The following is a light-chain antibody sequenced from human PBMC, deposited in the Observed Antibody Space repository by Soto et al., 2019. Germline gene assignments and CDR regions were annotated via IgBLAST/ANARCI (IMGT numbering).Light chain of an antibody. CDR2: EVS. J-gene: IGLJ3*02. V-gene: IGLV2-14*01. Sequence: QTALPQRASVSGSPGQSIPISCTGSRSEVGTYKYVSWYQQHPGEAPKLMIYEVSNRPSGVSDRFSGSKSGNTASLSISGLEAEDEADSYCGSYTTSPIWVFGGGTK. CDR1: RSEVGTYKY. CDR3: GSYTTSPIWV.